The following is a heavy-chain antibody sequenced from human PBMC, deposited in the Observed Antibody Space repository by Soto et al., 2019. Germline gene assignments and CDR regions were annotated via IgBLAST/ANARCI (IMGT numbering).Heavy chain of an antibody. V-gene: IGHV3-30-3*01. CDR2: ISFDGTKK. J-gene: IGHJ6*02. Sequence: GGSLRLSCAASGFTFNIYDLHWVRQAPGKGLEWVAVISFDGTKKYYSDSVKGRFTISRDNLKNTLYLQMNNLRVEDAALYFCAREDDYGYRYINYGLDVWGQGTTVTVS. D-gene: IGHD4-17*01. CDR3: AREDDYGYRYINYGLDV. CDR1: GFTFNIYD.